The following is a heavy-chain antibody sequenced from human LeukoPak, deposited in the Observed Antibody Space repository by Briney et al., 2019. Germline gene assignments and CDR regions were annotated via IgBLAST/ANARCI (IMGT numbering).Heavy chain of an antibody. CDR1: GFTFTNSA. D-gene: IGHD3-10*01. J-gene: IGHJ2*01. CDR2: ISSSSGYI. V-gene: IGHV3-21*01. CDR3: ARASGGWYFDL. Sequence: GGSLRLSCAASGFTFTNSAVNCVRQAPGKGLEWVSSISSSSGYIYYADSVKGRFTISRDNAKNSLYLQMHSLRAEETAVYYCARASGGWYFDLWGRGTLVTVSA.